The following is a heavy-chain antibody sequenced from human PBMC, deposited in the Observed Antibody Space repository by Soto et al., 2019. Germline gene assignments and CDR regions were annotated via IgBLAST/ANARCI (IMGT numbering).Heavy chain of an antibody. CDR2: ISSTTNYI. J-gene: IGHJ4*02. V-gene: IGHV3-21*06. CDR3: ARESEDLTSNFDY. Sequence: ESLRLSCAASGFTFTRYSMNWVRQAPGKGLEWVSSISSTTNYIYYGDSMKGRFTISRDNAKNSLYLEMNSLRAEDTAVYYCARESEDLTSNFDYWGQGTLVTVSS. CDR1: GFTFTRYS.